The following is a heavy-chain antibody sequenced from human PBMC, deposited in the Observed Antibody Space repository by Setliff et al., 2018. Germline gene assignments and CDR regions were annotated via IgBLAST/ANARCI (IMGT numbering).Heavy chain of an antibody. CDR2: IFYSGRT. CDR3: ARATSGWYSAYYYYMDV. CDR1: GASITNINYY. J-gene: IGHJ6*03. V-gene: IGHV4-39*01. D-gene: IGHD6-19*01. Sequence: SETLSLTCTVSGASITNINYYWGSIRQPPGKGLEWIGSIFYSGRTFYNPSLKSRVTISVDTSKNQFSLTLSSVTAADTAVYYCARATSGWYSAYYYYMDVWGKGTTVTVSS.